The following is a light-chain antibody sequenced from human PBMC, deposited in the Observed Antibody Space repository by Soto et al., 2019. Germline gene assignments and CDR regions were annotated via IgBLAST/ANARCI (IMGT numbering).Light chain of an antibody. CDR2: GAS. J-gene: IGKJ1*01. Sequence: EIVLTQSPGTLSLSPGERATLSCRASQTVGGNYLAWYQQKPGQAPRLLIYGASSRATGIPDRFSGSGSGTDFTLTTSRLEPEDFAVYYCQQYVTSPWTLGQGTKVEI. V-gene: IGKV3-20*01. CDR1: QTVGGNY. CDR3: QQYVTSPWT.